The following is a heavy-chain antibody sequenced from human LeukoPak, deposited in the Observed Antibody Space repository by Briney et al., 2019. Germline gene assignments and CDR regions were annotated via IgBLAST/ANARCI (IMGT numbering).Heavy chain of an antibody. J-gene: IGHJ6*03. V-gene: IGHV1-18*01. Sequence: ASVKVSCKASGYTFTSYGISWVRQAPGQGLEWMGWISAYNGNTNYAQKLQGRVTMTTDTSTSTAYMELRSLRSDDTAVYYCARSAGCSGGSCYGAYMDVWGKGTTVTVSS. CDR2: ISAYNGNT. CDR3: ARSAGCSGGSCYGAYMDV. CDR1: GYTFTSYG. D-gene: IGHD2-15*01.